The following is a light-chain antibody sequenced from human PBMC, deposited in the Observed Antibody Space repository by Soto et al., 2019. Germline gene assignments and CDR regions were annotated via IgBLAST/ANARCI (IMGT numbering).Light chain of an antibody. CDR1: QNIRSD. Sequence: EIVMTQSPATLSVSPGERVILSCRASQNIRSDLAWYQQKPGQAPRLLMYGASIRATGVPARFSGSGSGTDFTLTISSLQSEDLALYYCQQYINWTFGQGTKVEIK. CDR2: GAS. J-gene: IGKJ1*01. V-gene: IGKV3-15*01. CDR3: QQYINWT.